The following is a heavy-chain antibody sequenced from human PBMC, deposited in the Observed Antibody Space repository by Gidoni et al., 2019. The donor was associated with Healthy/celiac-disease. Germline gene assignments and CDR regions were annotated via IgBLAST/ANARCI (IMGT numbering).Heavy chain of an antibody. CDR2: IYPGDSDT. CDR3: ARHTQGFGEDYYYGMDV. Sequence: EVQLVQSGAEVKKPGESLKISCKGSGYSFTSYWIGWLRQMPGKGLEWMGIIYPGDSDTRYSPSFQGQVTSSADKSISTAYLQWSSLKASDTAMYYCARHTQGFGEDYYYGMDVWGQGTTVTVSS. D-gene: IGHD3-3*01. J-gene: IGHJ6*02. CDR1: GYSFTSYW. V-gene: IGHV5-51*01.